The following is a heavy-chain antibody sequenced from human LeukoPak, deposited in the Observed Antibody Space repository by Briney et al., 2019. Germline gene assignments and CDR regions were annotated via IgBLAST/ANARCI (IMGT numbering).Heavy chain of an antibody. CDR3: ARYSGRYYDFWSGYFDY. J-gene: IGHJ4*02. V-gene: IGHV1-69*02. D-gene: IGHD3-3*01. CDR2: IIPILGIA. CDR1: GGTFSSYT. Sequence: SVKVSCKVSGGTFSSYTISWVRQAPGQGLEWMGRIIPILGIANYAQKFQGRVTITADKSTSTAYMELSSLRSEDTAVYYCARYSGRYYDFWSGYFDYWGQGTLVTVSS.